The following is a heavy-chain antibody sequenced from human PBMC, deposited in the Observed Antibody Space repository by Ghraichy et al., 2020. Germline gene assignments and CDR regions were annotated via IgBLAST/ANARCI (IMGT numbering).Heavy chain of an antibody. D-gene: IGHD1-26*01. CDR2: IYYSGST. CDR3: AAYSGSYAWFDP. J-gene: IGHJ5*02. CDR1: GGSVSSGSYY. V-gene: IGHV4-61*01. Sequence: SETLSLTCTVSGGSVSSGSYYWSWIRQPPGKGLEWIGYIYYSGSTNYNPSLKSRVTISVDTSKNQFSLKLSSVTAADTAVYYCAAYSGSYAWFDPWGQGTLVTVSS.